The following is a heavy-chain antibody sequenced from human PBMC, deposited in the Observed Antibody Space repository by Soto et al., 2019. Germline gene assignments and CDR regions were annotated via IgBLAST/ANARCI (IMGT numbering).Heavy chain of an antibody. CDR3: ARLGWYCSSTSFYGSYYYYYMDV. CDR1: GYRFTSFW. V-gene: IGHV5-51*01. D-gene: IGHD2-2*01. CDR2: VYPSDSDT. J-gene: IGHJ6*03. Sequence: PGESLKISCKGSGYRFTSFWIGWVRQMPGKGLEWMGMVYPSDSDTRYSPSFQGQVTFSADKSISTAYLQLSSLKASDTSIYYCARLGWYCSSTSFYGSYYYYYMDVWGKGTTVTVSS.